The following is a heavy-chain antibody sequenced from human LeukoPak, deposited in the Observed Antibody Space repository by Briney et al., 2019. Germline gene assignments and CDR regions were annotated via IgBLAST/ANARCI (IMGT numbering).Heavy chain of an antibody. V-gene: IGHV5-51*01. CDR3: ARQGSSWYSRGGPLDY. CDR2: IYPGDSDT. CDR1: GYSFTSYW. Sequence: GESLKISCKGSGYSFTSYWIGWVRQMPGKGPEWMGIIYPGDSDTRYSPSFQGQVTISADKSISTAYLQWSSLKASDTAMYYCARQGSSWYSRGGPLDYWGQGTLVTVSS. J-gene: IGHJ4*02. D-gene: IGHD6-13*01.